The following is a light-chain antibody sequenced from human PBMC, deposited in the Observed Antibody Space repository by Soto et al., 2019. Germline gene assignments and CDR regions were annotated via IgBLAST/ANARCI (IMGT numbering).Light chain of an antibody. V-gene: IGKV3D-20*02. CDR3: QQRSNWPIT. CDR2: AAS. J-gene: IGKJ5*01. Sequence: EVVMRQSPATLSVSPGEGATLSCRASQGIGDTLAWYQHKPGQAPRLLIYAASSRATGIPDRFSGSGSGTDFTLTISRLEPEDFAVYYCQQRSNWPITFGQGTRLEIK. CDR1: QGIGDT.